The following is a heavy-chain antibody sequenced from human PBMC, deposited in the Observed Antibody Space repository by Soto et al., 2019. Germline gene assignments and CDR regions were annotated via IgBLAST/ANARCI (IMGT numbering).Heavy chain of an antibody. J-gene: IGHJ4*02. CDR1: GYTFTSYA. CDR2: MNGGNGDT. CDR3: ASHPWGGHSLPN. D-gene: IGHD3-10*01. Sequence: QVQLVQSGAEVKTPGASVTVSCKASGYTFTSYAMHWVRQAPGQSLEWIGWMNGGNGDTRYSQKVQDRVTLTRDTSASTAYMELSSLRSEDTAVYYCASHPWGGHSLPNWGQGTLVTVSS. V-gene: IGHV1-3*01.